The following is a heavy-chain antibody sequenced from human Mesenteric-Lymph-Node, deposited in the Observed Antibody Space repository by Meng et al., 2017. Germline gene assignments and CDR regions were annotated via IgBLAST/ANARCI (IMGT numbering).Heavy chain of an antibody. CDR1: GGTFSSYA. V-gene: IGHV1-69*13. CDR2: IIPIFGTA. D-gene: IGHD2-21*02. CDR3: ARAPRVISVVTAISNYYYYGMDV. J-gene: IGHJ6*02. Sequence: SVKVSCKASGGTFSSYAISWVRQAPGQGLEWMGGIIPIFGTANEAQKFQGRVTITADESTSTAYMELSRLRSEDTAVYYCARAPRVISVVTAISNYYYYGMDVWGQGTTVTVSS.